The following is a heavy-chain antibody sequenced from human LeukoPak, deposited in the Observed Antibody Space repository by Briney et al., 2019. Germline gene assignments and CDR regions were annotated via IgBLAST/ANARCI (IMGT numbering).Heavy chain of an antibody. V-gene: IGHV3-64*01. CDR3: AKELQPWFPFDD. J-gene: IGHJ4*02. Sequence: GGSLRLSCAASGFTFSNYAIHWVRQAPGKGLEFVSSISSNGISTYYGNSVKGRFTISRDNSKNTVYLQMGSLRAEDMAVYYCAKELQPWFPFDDCGQGILVTVSS. CDR1: GFTFSNYA. CDR2: ISSNGIST. D-gene: IGHD3-10*01.